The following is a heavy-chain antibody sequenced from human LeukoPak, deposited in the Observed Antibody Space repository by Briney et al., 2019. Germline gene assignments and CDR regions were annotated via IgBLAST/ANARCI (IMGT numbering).Heavy chain of an antibody. CDR3: ARVNAPVATFDY. CDR2: ISHSGNT. Sequence: PSETLSLTCTVSGYSISSTYYGAWIRQPPGKELDCIATISHSGNTYYTPSLETRLTISLDTSKRHFSLRLSSVTAADTALYYCARVNAPVATFDYWGLGTLVAVSS. V-gene: IGHV4-38-2*02. J-gene: IGHJ4*02. D-gene: IGHD1-1*01. CDR1: GYSISSTYY.